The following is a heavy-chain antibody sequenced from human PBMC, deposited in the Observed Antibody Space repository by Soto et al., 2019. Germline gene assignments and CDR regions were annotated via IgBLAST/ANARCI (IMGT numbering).Heavy chain of an antibody. Sequence: QVQLVQSGAEVKKPGSSVKVSCKASGGTFSSFVISWVRQAPGQGLEWMGRIIPSIGIINYAQKFQGRVTITADTSTSTAYMELSSLRSDDTAVYYCAREGDMKFHSDRRDETGYWGQGTLVTVSS. V-gene: IGHV1-69*04. D-gene: IGHD2-21*02. CDR1: GGTFSSFV. CDR3: AREGDMKFHSDRRDETGY. CDR2: IIPSIGII. J-gene: IGHJ4*02.